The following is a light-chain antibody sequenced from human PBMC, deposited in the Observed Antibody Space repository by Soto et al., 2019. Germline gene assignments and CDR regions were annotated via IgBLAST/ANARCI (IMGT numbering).Light chain of an antibody. V-gene: IGKV3-20*01. CDR2: GAS. CDR3: QQCGSSPIT. CDR1: QSLSSSY. J-gene: IGKJ5*01. Sequence: EIVLTQSPGTLSLSPGERATLSCRASQSLSSSYLAWYQQKPGQAPRLLIYGASSRATGIPDRFSGSGSGTDFTLTISRLEPEDFAVYYCQQCGSSPITFGQGTRLEIK.